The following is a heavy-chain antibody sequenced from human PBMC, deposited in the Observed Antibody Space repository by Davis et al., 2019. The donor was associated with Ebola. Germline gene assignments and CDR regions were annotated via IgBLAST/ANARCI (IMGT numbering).Heavy chain of an antibody. CDR3: ATDSPFDF. CDR1: GFTFSPYW. CDR2: IDQDGSDK. J-gene: IGHJ3*01. V-gene: IGHV3-7*03. Sequence: PGGSLRLSCAVSGFTFSPYWMSWVRQAPGKGLEWVANIDQDGSDKYYVDSVKGRFTISRDNARNSVYLQMTNLRVDDTAVYYCATDSPFDFWGQGTMVIVSS.